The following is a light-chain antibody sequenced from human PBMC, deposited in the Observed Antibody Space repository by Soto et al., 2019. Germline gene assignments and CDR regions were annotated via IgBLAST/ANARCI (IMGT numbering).Light chain of an antibody. CDR2: RNN. V-gene: IGLV1-47*01. CDR3: AAWDDSLSGVV. J-gene: IGLJ3*02. Sequence: QSVLTQPPSASGTPGQRVTISCSGSSSNIGSNYVYWYQQLPGTAPKLLIYRNNQRPSGVPDRFSASKSGTSASLAISGLRSEDEADYYCAAWDDSLSGVVFSGGTKLTVL. CDR1: SSNIGSNY.